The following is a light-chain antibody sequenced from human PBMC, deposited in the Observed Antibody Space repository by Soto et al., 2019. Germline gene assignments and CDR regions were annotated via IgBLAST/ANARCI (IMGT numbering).Light chain of an antibody. CDR1: QSISSY. J-gene: IGKJ5*01. CDR3: QQADSFTIT. V-gene: IGKV1-39*01. CDR2: AAS. Sequence: IPITQSPSSKSQSLVDRDTNTCQARQSISSYLNWYQKKPGKDPKILIYAASSLQGGVPSRFSGSGSGTDFNLTISSLQTEDFATYYCQQADSFTITCGQGTKLDIK.